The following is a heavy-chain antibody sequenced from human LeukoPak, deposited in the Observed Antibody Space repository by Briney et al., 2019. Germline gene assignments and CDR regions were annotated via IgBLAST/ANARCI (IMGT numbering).Heavy chain of an antibody. CDR1: GGSISSGDYY. CDR2: MYYSGST. J-gene: IGHJ5*02. V-gene: IGHV4-30-4*01. Sequence: TSETLSLTCTVSGGSISSGDYYWSWIRQPPGQGLEWIGYMYYSGSTYYNPSLKSRVTISLDTSKNQFSLKLNSVTAADAAVYYCARPYYYDSRIDPWGQGTLVTVSS. D-gene: IGHD3-22*01. CDR3: ARPYYYDSRIDP.